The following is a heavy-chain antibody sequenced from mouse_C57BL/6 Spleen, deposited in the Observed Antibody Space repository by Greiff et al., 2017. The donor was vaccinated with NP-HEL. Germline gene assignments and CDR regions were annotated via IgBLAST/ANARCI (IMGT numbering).Heavy chain of an antibody. CDR2: IYPGDGDT. J-gene: IGHJ3*01. V-gene: IGHV1-82*01. Sequence: VQLQQSGPELVKPGASVKISCKASGYAFSSSWMNWVKQRPGKGLEWIGRIYPGDGDTKYNGKFKGKATLTADKSSSTAYMQLSSLTSEDSAVYFCGGWFAYWGQGTLVTVSA. CDR1: GYAFSSSW. CDR3: GGWFAY.